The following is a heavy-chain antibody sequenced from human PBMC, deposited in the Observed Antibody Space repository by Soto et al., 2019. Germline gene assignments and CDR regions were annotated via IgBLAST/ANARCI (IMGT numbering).Heavy chain of an antibody. CDR3: AKDMAF. D-gene: IGHD3-10*01. CDR2: ISGVGVDT. V-gene: IGHV3-23*01. Sequence: PGGSLRLSCAGSGFTFSAYAMSWVRQAPGKGLEWVSSISGVGVDTYYAGSVKGRFAISRDNSNNILFLQMSSLRAEDTAIYYCAKDMAFWGQGT. J-gene: IGHJ4*02. CDR1: GFTFSAYA.